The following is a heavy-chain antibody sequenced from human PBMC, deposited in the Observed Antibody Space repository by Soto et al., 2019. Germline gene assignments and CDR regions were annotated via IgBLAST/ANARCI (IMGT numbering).Heavy chain of an antibody. V-gene: IGHV1-18*01. CDR3: AGYSSGWYWFDP. CDR1: GYTFTSYG. Sequence: ASVKVSCKASGYTFTSYGISWVRQAPGQGLEWMGWISAYNGNTNYAQKLQGRVTMTTDTSTSTAYMELRSLRSDDTAVYYCAGYSSGWYWFDPWGQGTLVTVYS. J-gene: IGHJ5*02. CDR2: ISAYNGNT. D-gene: IGHD6-19*01.